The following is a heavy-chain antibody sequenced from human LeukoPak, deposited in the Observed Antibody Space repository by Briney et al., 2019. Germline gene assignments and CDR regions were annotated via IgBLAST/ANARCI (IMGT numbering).Heavy chain of an antibody. V-gene: IGHV3-21*01. J-gene: IGHJ4*02. CDR3: ARGDRGAAGYDY. CDR2: ISSSSYI. CDR1: GFTFSSYS. D-gene: IGHD1-26*01. Sequence: PGGSLRLSCAASGFTFSSYSMNWVRQAPGKGLEWVSSISSSSYIYYADSVKGRFTISRDNAKNSLYLQMNSLRAEDTAVYYCARGDRGAAGYDYWGQGTLVTVSS.